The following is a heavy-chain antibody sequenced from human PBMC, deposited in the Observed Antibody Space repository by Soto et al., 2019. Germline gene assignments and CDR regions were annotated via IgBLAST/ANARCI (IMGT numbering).Heavy chain of an antibody. D-gene: IGHD5-12*01. Sequence: SETLSLTCTVSGGSISSGGYYWSWIRQNPGKGMEWIGYIYYSGSTYYNPSLKSRVTISVDTSKNQFSLKLSSVTAADTAVYYCARVTGYDFDDYYYYSMDVWGKGTTVTVSS. CDR1: GGSISSGGYY. V-gene: IGHV4-31*03. CDR3: ARVTGYDFDDYYYYSMDV. J-gene: IGHJ6*03. CDR2: IYYSGST.